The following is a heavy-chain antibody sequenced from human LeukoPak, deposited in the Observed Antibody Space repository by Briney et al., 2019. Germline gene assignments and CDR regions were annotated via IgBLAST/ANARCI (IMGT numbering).Heavy chain of an antibody. CDR1: GFTFSSYG. J-gene: IGHJ4*02. D-gene: IGHD4-17*01. CDR2: IRYDGSNK. CDR3: AKGTGEVDY. Sequence: GGSLRLSCAASGFTFSSYGMHWVRQAPGKGLEWAAFIRYDGSNKYYADSVKGRFTISRDNSKNTLYPQMNSLRAEDTAVYYCAKGTGEVDYWGQGTLVTVSS. V-gene: IGHV3-30*02.